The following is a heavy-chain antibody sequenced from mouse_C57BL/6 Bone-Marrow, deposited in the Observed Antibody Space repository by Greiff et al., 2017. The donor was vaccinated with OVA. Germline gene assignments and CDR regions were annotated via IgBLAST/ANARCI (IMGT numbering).Heavy chain of an antibody. D-gene: IGHD2-4*01. CDR1: GFTFSSYA. J-gene: IGHJ2*01. Sequence: EVKLMESGGGLVKPGGSLKLSCAASGFTFSSYAMSWVRQTPEKRLEWVATISDGGSYTYYPDNLTGRFTISRDNAKNNLYLQMSHLKSEDTSMYYCARYYDYDFDYWGQGTTLTVSS. V-gene: IGHV5-4*03. CDR3: ARYYDYDFDY. CDR2: ISDGGSYT.